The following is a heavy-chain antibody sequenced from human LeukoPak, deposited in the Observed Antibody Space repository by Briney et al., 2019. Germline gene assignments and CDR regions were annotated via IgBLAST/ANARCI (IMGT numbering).Heavy chain of an antibody. CDR1: GLTFSSYA. CDR2: ISASGGLP. Sequence: PGGSLRLSCSASGLTFSSYAMTWVRQAPGKGLEWVSAISASGGLPYYADSVKGRFTISRDNFKNTLYLQMNSLRTEDTAVYYCARELGSGSYYYDYWGQGTLVTVSS. CDR3: ARELGSGSYYYDY. V-gene: IGHV3-23*01. D-gene: IGHD3-10*01. J-gene: IGHJ4*02.